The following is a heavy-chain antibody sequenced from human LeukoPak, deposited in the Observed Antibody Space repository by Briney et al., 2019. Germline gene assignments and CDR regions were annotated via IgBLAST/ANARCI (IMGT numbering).Heavy chain of an antibody. CDR3: ARDGVLLWFGELSAANWFDP. Sequence: ASVKVSCKASGYTFTSYGISWVRQAPGQGLEWMGGIIPIFGTANYAQKFQGRVTITADKSTSTAYMELSSLRSEDTAVYYCARDGVLLWFGELSAANWFDPWGQGTLVTVSS. CDR2: IIPIFGTA. CDR1: GYTFTSYG. D-gene: IGHD3-10*01. J-gene: IGHJ5*02. V-gene: IGHV1-69*06.